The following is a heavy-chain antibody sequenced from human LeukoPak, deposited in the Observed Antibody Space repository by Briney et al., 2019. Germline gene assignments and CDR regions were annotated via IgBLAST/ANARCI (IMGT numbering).Heavy chain of an antibody. CDR1: GFTFSSYA. D-gene: IGHD1-1*01. J-gene: IGHJ4*02. Sequence: PGGSLRLSCAASGFTFSSYAMHWVRQAPGKGLEWVAVISYDGSNKYYADSVKGRFTISRDNSKNTLYLQMNSLRAEDTAVYYCARAGTIYTRGALSYFDYWGQGTLVTVSS. CDR2: ISYDGSNK. CDR3: ARAGTIYTRGALSYFDY. V-gene: IGHV3-30*01.